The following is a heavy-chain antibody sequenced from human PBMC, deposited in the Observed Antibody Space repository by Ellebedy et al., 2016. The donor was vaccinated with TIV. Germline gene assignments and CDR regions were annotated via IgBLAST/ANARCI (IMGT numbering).Heavy chain of an antibody. V-gene: IGHV1-18*04. CDR3: AARRDPRGMDV. Sequence: AASVKVSCKASGYTFTSYGISWVRQAPGQGLELMGWISAYNGNTNYAQKLQGRVTMTTDTSTSTAYMELRSLRSDDTAVYYCAARRDPRGMDVWGQGTTVTVSS. CDR2: ISAYNGNT. D-gene: IGHD2-21*01. CDR1: GYTFTSYG. J-gene: IGHJ6*02.